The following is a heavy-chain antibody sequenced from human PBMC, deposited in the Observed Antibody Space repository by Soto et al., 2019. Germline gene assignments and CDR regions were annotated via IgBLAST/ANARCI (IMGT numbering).Heavy chain of an antibody. V-gene: IGHV4-34*01. Sequence: SETLSLTCAVYHGSFSGYYWSWIRQPPGKGLEWIGESINQSGSTNYNPSLKSRVTISLDTSKNQFSLKLSSVTAADTAVYYCARGRPEMATISFSFKGIFDYWGRGTLVTVSS. CDR2: SINQSGST. CDR3: ARGRPEMATISFSFKGIFDY. J-gene: IGHJ4*02. D-gene: IGHD5-12*01. CDR1: HGSFSGYY.